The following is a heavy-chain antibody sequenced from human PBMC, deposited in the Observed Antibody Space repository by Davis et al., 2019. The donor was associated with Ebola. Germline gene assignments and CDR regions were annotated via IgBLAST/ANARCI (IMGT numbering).Heavy chain of an antibody. J-gene: IGHJ6*02. D-gene: IGHD3-16*01. CDR3: ARSYGYYYYYGMDV. V-gene: IGHV1-69*06. Sequence: SVKVSCKASGGTFSSYAISWVRQAPGQGLGWMGGIIPIFGTANYAQKFQGRVTITADKSTSTAYMELSSLRSEDTAVYYCARSYGYYYYYGMDVWGQGTTVTVSS. CDR2: IIPIFGTA. CDR1: GGTFSSYA.